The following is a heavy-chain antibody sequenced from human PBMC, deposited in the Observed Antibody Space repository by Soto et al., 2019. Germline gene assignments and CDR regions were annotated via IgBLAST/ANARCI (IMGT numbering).Heavy chain of an antibody. CDR1: GYSISSGYY. Sequence: PSETLSLTCAVSGYSISSGYYWGWIRQPPGKGLEWIGSIYHSGSTYYNPSLKSRVTIPVDTSKNQFSLKLSSVTAADTAVYYCARGGERITMIVVAPDYWGQGTLVTVSS. J-gene: IGHJ4*02. CDR2: IYHSGST. V-gene: IGHV4-38-2*01. D-gene: IGHD3-22*01. CDR3: ARGGERITMIVVAPDY.